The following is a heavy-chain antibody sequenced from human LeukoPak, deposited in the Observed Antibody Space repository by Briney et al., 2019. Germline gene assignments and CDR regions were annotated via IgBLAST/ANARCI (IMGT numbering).Heavy chain of an antibody. Sequence: PGRSLRLSCAASGFTFDDYAMHWVRQAPGEGLEWVSGISWNSGSIGYADSVKGRFTISRDNAKNSLYLQMNSLRAEDTALYYCAKGPAGYCSCTSCYMDVWGKGTTVTVSS. J-gene: IGHJ6*03. CDR1: GFTFDDYA. D-gene: IGHD2-2*01. V-gene: IGHV3-9*01. CDR2: ISWNSGSI. CDR3: AKGPAGYCSCTSCYMDV.